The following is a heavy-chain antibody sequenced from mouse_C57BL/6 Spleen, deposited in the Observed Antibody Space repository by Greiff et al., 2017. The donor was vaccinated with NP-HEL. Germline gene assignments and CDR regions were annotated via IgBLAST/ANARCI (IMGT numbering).Heavy chain of an antibody. D-gene: IGHD1-1*01. CDR2: ISDGGSYT. CDR3: AREAYYGSSHYYAMDY. J-gene: IGHJ4*01. Sequence: DVMLVESGGGLVKPGGSLKLSCAASGFTFSSYAMSWVRQTPEKRLEWVATISDGGSYTYYPDNVKGRFTISRDNAKNNLYLQMSHLKSEDTAMYYCAREAYYGSSHYYAMDYWGQGTSVTVSS. CDR1: GFTFSSYA. V-gene: IGHV5-4*01.